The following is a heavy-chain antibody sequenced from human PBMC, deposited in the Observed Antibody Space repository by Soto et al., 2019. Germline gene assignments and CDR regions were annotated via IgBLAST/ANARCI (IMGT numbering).Heavy chain of an antibody. CDR3: ATGQSYFDY. V-gene: IGHV1-24*01. Sequence: VASVEVSGKISGSTFTEGSMQWVRQAPGKGLEWMGGFDPEDGETIYAQKFQGRVTMTEDTSTDTAYMELSSLRSEDTAVYYCATGQSYFDYWGQGTLVTVSS. CDR1: GSTFTEGS. J-gene: IGHJ4*02. CDR2: FDPEDGET.